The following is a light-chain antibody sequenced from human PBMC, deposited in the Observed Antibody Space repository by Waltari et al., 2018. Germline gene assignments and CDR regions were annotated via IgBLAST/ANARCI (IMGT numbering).Light chain of an antibody. J-gene: IGKJ1*01. CDR2: YAN. Sequence: IQMSQSPSSLSASVGDRVTITCRASQGISSYLNWYQQKPGKAPKLLIYYANSLASGVPSRFSSSGSGTEFTLTISSLQPEDFATYYCQQGNSYPRTFGQGTKVEIK. CDR3: QQGNSYPRT. CDR1: QGISSY. V-gene: IGKV1-13*02.